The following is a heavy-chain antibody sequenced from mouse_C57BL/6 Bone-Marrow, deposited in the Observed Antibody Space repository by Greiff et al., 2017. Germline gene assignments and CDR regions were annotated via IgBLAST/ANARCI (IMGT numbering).Heavy chain of an antibody. Sequence: VKLVESGPGLVQPSQSLSITCTVSGFSLTSYGVHWVRQSPGKGLEWLGVIWSGGSTDYNAAFISRLSISKDNSKSQVFFKMNSLQADDTAIYYCARRGYSLYYYAMDYWGQGTSVTVSS. V-gene: IGHV2-2*01. CDR2: IWSGGST. D-gene: IGHD3-2*02. CDR3: ARRGYSLYYYAMDY. CDR1: GFSLTSYG. J-gene: IGHJ4*01.